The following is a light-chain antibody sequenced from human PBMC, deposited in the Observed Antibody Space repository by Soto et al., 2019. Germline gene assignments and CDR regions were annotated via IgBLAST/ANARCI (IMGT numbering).Light chain of an antibody. V-gene: IGKV3D-20*02. CDR3: QQRSNWPLT. Sequence: EIVLTQSPGTLSLSPGERATLSCRASQTVSSSYLTWYQQKPGQAPRLLIYGASSRAPGIPDRFSGSGSGTDFTLTISRLEPEDFAVYYCQQRSNWPLTFGGGTKVEIK. J-gene: IGKJ4*01. CDR1: QTVSSSY. CDR2: GAS.